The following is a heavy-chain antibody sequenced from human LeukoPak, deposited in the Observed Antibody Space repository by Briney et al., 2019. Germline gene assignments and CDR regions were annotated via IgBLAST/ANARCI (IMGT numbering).Heavy chain of an antibody. J-gene: IGHJ5*02. CDR1: GFTFDDYD. D-gene: IGHD2-2*01. CDR2: ITWNGDKT. CDR3: ARDPFCSSTAGCYFEDWFDP. V-gene: IGHV3-20*04. Sequence: GGSLRLSCAASGFTFDDYDMSWVRQVPGKGLEWDSGITWNGDKTGYADSVKGHFAISRDNTKNSLYLQLSGLRAEDTALYYCARDPFCSSTAGCYFEDWFDPWGPGTLVTVSS.